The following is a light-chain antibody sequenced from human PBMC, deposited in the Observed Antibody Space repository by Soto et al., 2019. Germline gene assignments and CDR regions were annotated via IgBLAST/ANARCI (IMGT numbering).Light chain of an antibody. CDR2: DNT. J-gene: IGLJ3*02. CDR3: QSYDNSLREV. V-gene: IGLV1-40*01. CDR1: SSNIGAGHY. Sequence: QSVLTQPPSVSGAPGQRVTISCTGSSSNIGAGHYVQWYQQLPGTAPKLLIYDNTIRPSGVPDRFSGSKSGTSASLAITGLQAEDEADYYCQSYDNSLREVFGGETKLTVL.